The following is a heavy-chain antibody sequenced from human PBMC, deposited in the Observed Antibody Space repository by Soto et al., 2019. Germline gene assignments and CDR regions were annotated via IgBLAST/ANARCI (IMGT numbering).Heavy chain of an antibody. CDR2: IIPIFGTA. D-gene: IGHD5-12*01. V-gene: IGHV1-69*13. CDR1: GGTFSSYA. CDR3: ARGTDGYNDYYYGMDV. Sequence: GASVKVSCKASGGTFSSYAISWVRQAPGQGLEWMGGIIPIFGTANYAQKFQGRVTITADESTSTAYMELSSLRSEDTAVYYCARGTDGYNDYYYGMDVWGQGTTVTVSS. J-gene: IGHJ6*02.